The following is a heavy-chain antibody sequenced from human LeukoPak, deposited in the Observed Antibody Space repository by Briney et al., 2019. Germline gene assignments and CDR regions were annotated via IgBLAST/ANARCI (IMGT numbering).Heavy chain of an antibody. Sequence: GGSLRLSCAASGFTFSSYAMSWVRQAPGKGLEWVSAISGSGGSTYYADSVKGRFTISRDNSKNTLYLQMNSLSAEDTAVYYCAKEPYSSGWYGVYFLDYWGQGTLVTVSS. V-gene: IGHV3-23*01. CDR2: ISGSGGST. D-gene: IGHD6-19*01. CDR3: AKEPYSSGWYGVYFLDY. CDR1: GFTFSSYA. J-gene: IGHJ4*02.